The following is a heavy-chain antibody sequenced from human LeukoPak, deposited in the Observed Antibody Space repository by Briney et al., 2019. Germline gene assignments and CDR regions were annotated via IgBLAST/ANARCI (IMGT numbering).Heavy chain of an antibody. CDR1: GGSISSSSYY. D-gene: IGHD3-10*01. Sequence: NPSETLSLTCTVSGGSISSSSYYWRWIRQPPGKGLEWIGSIYYSGSTYYNPSLKSRVTISVDTSKNQFSLKLSSVTAADTAVYYCARHRDGSGSYYPPGAFDYWGQGTLVTVSS. CDR2: IYYSGST. V-gene: IGHV4-39*01. J-gene: IGHJ4*02. CDR3: ARHRDGSGSYYPPGAFDY.